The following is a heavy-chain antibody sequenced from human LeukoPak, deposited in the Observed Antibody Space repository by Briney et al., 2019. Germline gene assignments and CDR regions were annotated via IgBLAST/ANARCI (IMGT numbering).Heavy chain of an antibody. CDR3: ASNLWSTGY. CDR2: ISSTSAYI. D-gene: IGHD2-21*01. CDR1: GFTFSSYT. V-gene: IGHV3-21*01. J-gene: IGHJ4*02. Sequence: KPGGSLRLSCAASGFTFSSYTVDWVRQAPGKGLEWVSSISSTSAYIYYADSVKGRFTISRDNAKNSLYLQMNSLTAEDTAVYYCASNLWSTGYWGRGTLVTVSS.